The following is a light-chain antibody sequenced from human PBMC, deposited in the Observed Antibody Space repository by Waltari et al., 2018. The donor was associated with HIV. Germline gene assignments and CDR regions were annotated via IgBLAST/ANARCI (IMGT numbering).Light chain of an antibody. CDR2: GNS. CDR3: QSYDSSLSNWV. CDR1: RPTIGAGFD. Sequence: QSVLTQPPSVSGAPGQRGPTSCTGSRPTIGAGFDIHWYQQLPGTAPKLLIYGNSNRPSGVPDRFSGSKSGTSASLAITGLQPDDETDYYCQSYDSSLSNWVFGGGTKVTVL. V-gene: IGLV1-40*01. J-gene: IGLJ3*02.